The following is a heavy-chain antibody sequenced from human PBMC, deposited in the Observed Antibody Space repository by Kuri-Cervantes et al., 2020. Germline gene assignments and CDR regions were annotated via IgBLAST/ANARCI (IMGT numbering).Heavy chain of an antibody. D-gene: IGHD6-19*01. V-gene: IGHV3-30*03. CDR2: ISYDGSNK. CDR1: GFTFSSYG. Sequence: GESLKISCAASGFTFSSYGMHWVRQAPGKGLEWVAVISYDGSNKYYADSVKGRFTISRDNSKNTLYLQMNSLRAEDTAVYYCARDFGAVAGTGAYYYYYGMDVWGQGTTVTVSS. CDR3: ARDFGAVAGTGAYYYYYGMDV. J-gene: IGHJ6*02.